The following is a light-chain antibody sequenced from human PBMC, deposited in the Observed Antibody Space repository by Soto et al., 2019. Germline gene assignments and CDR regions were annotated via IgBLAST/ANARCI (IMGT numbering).Light chain of an antibody. CDR1: QSVVSY. CDR2: DAS. V-gene: IGKV3-11*01. J-gene: IGKJ4*01. Sequence: DIVLTQSPATLSLSPGERATLSCRSSQSVVSYLAWYQQNPGQAPRLLLHDASNRATGIPARFSGGESGTDFTLTITGLEPQGFSVYYCQRRSDWPPLNCGVGIKVEIQ. CDR3: QRRSDWPPLN.